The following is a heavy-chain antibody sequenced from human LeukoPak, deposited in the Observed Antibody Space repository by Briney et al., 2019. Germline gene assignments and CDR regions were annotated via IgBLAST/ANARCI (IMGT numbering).Heavy chain of an antibody. J-gene: IGHJ4*02. D-gene: IGHD3-3*01. V-gene: IGHV1-18*01. Sequence: GASVKVSCKASGYTFTSYGISWVRQAPGQGLEWMGWISAYNGNTNYAQKLQGRVTMTTDTSTSTAYRELRSLRSDDTAVCYCARLSHPEYYDFWSGYFRYSSQRTPVTVSS. CDR3: ARLSHPEYYDFWSGYFRY. CDR2: ISAYNGNT. CDR1: GYTFTSYG.